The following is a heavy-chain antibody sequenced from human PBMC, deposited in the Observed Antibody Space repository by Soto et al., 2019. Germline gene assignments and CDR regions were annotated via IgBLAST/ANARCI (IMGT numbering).Heavy chain of an antibody. Sequence: QVQLVESGGGAVQPGRSLRLSCAASGFTFSSHAMHWVRQAPGKGLECVAIISYDGSNKYYGDSVRGRLTISRDNSKNTIYLQMNRLRAEDTAVYYCARDQTGITTTGGGRIDYWGQGTRVTVSS. CDR2: ISYDGSNK. CDR3: ARDQTGITTTGGGRIDY. D-gene: IGHD6-13*01. V-gene: IGHV3-30-3*01. J-gene: IGHJ4*02. CDR1: GFTFSSHA.